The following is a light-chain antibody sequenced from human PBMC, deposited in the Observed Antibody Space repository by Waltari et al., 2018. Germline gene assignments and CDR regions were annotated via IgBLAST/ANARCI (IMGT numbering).Light chain of an antibody. Sequence: EIVLTQSPGTLSLSPGERATLSGRASQSVSSSYLAWYQQKPGQAPRLLIECASRRATGIPDRFSGSGSGTDFTLTISRLEPEDFAVYYCQQYGSSKTFGQGTKVEIK. CDR2: CAS. V-gene: IGKV3-20*01. CDR1: QSVSSSY. J-gene: IGKJ1*01. CDR3: QQYGSSKT.